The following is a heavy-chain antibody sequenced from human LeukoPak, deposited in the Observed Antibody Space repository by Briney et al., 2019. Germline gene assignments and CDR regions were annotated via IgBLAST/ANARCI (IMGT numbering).Heavy chain of an antibody. CDR1: GFTFSDYA. D-gene: IGHD2-21*02. CDR2: ISRRGDST. J-gene: IGHJ4*02. CDR3: ARVPVYCGGDCYYDY. V-gene: IGHV3-64*01. Sequence: GGSPRLSCAASGFTFSDYAMHWVRQVPGKGLEYVSVISRRGDSTAYAHSVKGRFTISRDNSKNTLYLEMGSLRAEDMAVYYCARVPVYCGGDCYYDYWGQGTLVTVSS.